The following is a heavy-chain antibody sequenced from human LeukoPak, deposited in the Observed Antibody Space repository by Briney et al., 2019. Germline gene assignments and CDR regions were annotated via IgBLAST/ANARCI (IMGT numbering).Heavy chain of an antibody. Sequence: SETLSLTCTVSGGSISSYYSSWIRQPPGKGLEWIGYIYYSGSTNYNPSLKSRVTISVDTSKNQFSLKLSSVTAADTAVYYCARVEMATIPYFDYWGQGTLVTVSS. D-gene: IGHD5-24*01. CDR3: ARVEMATIPYFDY. CDR2: IYYSGST. J-gene: IGHJ4*02. V-gene: IGHV4-59*01. CDR1: GGSISSYY.